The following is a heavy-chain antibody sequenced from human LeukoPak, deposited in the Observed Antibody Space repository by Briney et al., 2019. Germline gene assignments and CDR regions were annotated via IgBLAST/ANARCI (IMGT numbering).Heavy chain of an antibody. CDR1: GGSISSSSYY. CDR2: IYYSGST. V-gene: IGHV4-39*07. CDR3: ARNWNYGYSSGWIDY. J-gene: IGHJ4*02. Sequence: PSETLSLTCTVSGGSISSSSYYWGWIRQPPGKGLEWIGSIYYSGSTYYNPSLKSRVTISVDTSKNQFSLKLSSVTAADTAVYYCARNWNYGYSSGWIDYWGQGTLVTVSS. D-gene: IGHD6-19*01.